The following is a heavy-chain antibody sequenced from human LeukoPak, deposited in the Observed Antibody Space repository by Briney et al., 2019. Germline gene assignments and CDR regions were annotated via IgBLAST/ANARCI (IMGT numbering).Heavy chain of an antibody. CDR3: ARTRGVTMIALDY. CDR1: GGSFSGYY. V-gene: IGHV4-34*01. Sequence: SETLSLTCAVYGGSFSGYYWSWIRQPPGKGLEWIGEINHSGSTNYNPSLKSRVTISVDTSKNQSSLKLSSVTAADTAVYYCARTRGVTMIALDYWGQGTLVTVSS. J-gene: IGHJ4*02. D-gene: IGHD3-22*01. CDR2: INHSGST.